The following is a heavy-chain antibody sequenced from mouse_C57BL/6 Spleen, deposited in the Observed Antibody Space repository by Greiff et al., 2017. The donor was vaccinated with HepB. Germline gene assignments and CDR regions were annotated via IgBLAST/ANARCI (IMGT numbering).Heavy chain of an antibody. D-gene: IGHD1-1*01. Sequence: QVQLQQSGPELVKPGASVKISCKASGYAFSSSWMNWVKQRPGKGLEWIGRIYPGDGDTNYNGKFKGKATLTADKSSSTAYMQLSSLTSEDSAVYFCARSGSSHYFDYWGEGTTLTVSS. CDR2: IYPGDGDT. J-gene: IGHJ2*01. CDR3: ARSGSSHYFDY. V-gene: IGHV1-82*01. CDR1: GYAFSSSW.